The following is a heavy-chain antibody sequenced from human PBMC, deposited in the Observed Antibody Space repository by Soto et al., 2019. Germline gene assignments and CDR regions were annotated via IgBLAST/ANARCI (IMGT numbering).Heavy chain of an antibody. Sequence: QVQLQQWGAGLLKPSETLSLTCAVYGGSFSGYYWTWIRQPPGTGLEWIGEINHSGSTNYNPSLKSRVTIAVDTSKNQFSLKRTSVTAAVTAVYYCARDKITGLFDYWGQGTLVTVSS. V-gene: IGHV4-34*01. CDR2: INHSGST. CDR1: GGSFSGYY. CDR3: ARDKITGLFDY. D-gene: IGHD2-8*02. J-gene: IGHJ4*02.